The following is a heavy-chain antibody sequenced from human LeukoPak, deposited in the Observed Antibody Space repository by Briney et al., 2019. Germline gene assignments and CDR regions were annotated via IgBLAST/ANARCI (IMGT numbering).Heavy chain of an antibody. CDR2: ISSSGITI. V-gene: IGHV3-48*03. CDR3: APLTGYYFDY. Sequence: PGGSLRLSCAASGFTFSSYEMNWVRQAPGKGLEGVSYISSSGITIYYADSVKGRFTISRDNAKNSLYLQMNSLRAEDTAVYYCAPLTGYYFDYWGQGTLVTVSS. D-gene: IGHD3-9*01. J-gene: IGHJ4*02. CDR1: GFTFSSYE.